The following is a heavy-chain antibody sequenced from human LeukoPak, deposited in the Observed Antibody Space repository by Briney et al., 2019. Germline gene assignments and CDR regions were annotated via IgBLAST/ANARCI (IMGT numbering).Heavy chain of an antibody. Sequence: SETLSLTCAVYDGSFTDYNWSWIRQSPGKGLEWIAEIHHSGGTNYSPTLKSRVTLSVDTSNNQLYLTLRSVTAAETAVYYCVRKGYNSGGYYFWTDFRGQGTPVTVSS. D-gene: IGHD3-22*01. CDR1: DGSFTDYN. J-gene: IGHJ4*03. CDR2: IHHSGGT. CDR3: VRKGYNSGGYYFWTDF. V-gene: IGHV4-34*01.